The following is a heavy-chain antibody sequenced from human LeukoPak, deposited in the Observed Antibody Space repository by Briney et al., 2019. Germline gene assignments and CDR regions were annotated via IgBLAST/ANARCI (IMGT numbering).Heavy chain of an antibody. Sequence: GASLRLSCAASGFTFSSYTMAWIRQAPGKGPEWVSSISGDGTTYYADSVKGRFTISRDNSKNTLYLQMNSLRAEDTAVYYCARDRSVDYFDYWGQGILVTVSS. V-gene: IGHV3-23*01. CDR3: ARDRSVDYFDY. J-gene: IGHJ4*02. CDR2: ISGDGTT. CDR1: GFTFSSYT. D-gene: IGHD6-19*01.